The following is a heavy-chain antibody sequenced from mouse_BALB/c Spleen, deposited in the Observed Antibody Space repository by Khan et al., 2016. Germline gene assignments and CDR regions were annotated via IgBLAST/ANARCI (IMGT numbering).Heavy chain of an antibody. J-gene: IGHJ1*01. D-gene: IGHD4-1*01. CDR3: ASNWEGWYFDV. CDR2: ISYDGSN. CDR1: GYSITSGYY. Sequence: EVQRVESGPGLVKPSQSLSLTCSVTGYSITSGYYWNWIRQFPGNKLEWMGYISYDGSNNYNPSLKNRISITRDTSKNQFFLKLNSVTTEDTATYYCASNWEGWYFDVWGAGTTVTVSS. V-gene: IGHV3-6*02.